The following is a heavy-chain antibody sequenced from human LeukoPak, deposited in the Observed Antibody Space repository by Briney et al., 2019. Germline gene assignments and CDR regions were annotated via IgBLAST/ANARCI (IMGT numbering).Heavy chain of an antibody. CDR1: GFTFDDYA. CDR3: ARGRYDSSGYYSIFDY. Sequence: GRSLTLSCAASGFTFDDYAMQWVRQAPPKDGAGVSGDSWNSGSIGYEHSVKGRFTISRGNAKNSVFLEMNSLNALDTGVVFCARGRYDSSGYYSIFDYWGQGTLVTVSS. J-gene: IGHJ4*02. V-gene: IGHV3-9*01. D-gene: IGHD3-22*01. CDR2: DSWNSGSI.